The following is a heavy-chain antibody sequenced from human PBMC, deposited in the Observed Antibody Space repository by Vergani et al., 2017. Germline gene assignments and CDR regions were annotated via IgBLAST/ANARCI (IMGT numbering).Heavy chain of an antibody. CDR3: ARAPRYSSARFXMDV. J-gene: IGHJ6*03. CDR1: GFTFSSYE. Sequence: EVQLVESGGGLVQPGGSLRLSCAASGFTFSSYEMNWVRQAPGKGLEWVSYISSSGSTIYYADSVKGRFTISRDNAKNSLYLQMNSLRAEDTAVYYCARAPRYSSARFXMDVWGKGTTVTVSS. CDR2: ISSSGSTI. D-gene: IGHD6-25*01. V-gene: IGHV3-48*03.